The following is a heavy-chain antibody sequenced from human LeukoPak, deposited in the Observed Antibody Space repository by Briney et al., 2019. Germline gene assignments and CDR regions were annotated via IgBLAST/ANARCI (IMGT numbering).Heavy chain of an antibody. Sequence: GGSLRLSCAASGFTFSSYAMHWVRQAPGKGLEWVGRIKSKTDGGTTDYAAPVKGRFTISRDDSKNTLYLQMNSLKTEDTAVYYCTSVVDTAMVAPYYFDYWGQGTLVTVSS. V-gene: IGHV3-15*01. CDR1: GFTFSSYA. CDR3: TSVVDTAMVAPYYFDY. D-gene: IGHD5-18*01. CDR2: IKSKTDGGTT. J-gene: IGHJ4*02.